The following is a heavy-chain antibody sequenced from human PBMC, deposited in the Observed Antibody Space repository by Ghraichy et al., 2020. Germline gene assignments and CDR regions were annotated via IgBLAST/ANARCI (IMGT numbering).Heavy chain of an antibody. Sequence: SETLSLTCAVYGGSFSGYYWSWIRQPPGKGLEWIGEINHSGSTNYNPSLKSRVTISVDTSKNQFSLKLSPVTAADTAVYYCARGVRYFDPWSPSYGMDVWGQGTTVTVSS. CDR1: GGSFSGYY. D-gene: IGHD3-9*01. CDR3: ARGVRYFDPWSPSYGMDV. V-gene: IGHV4-34*01. J-gene: IGHJ6*02. CDR2: INHSGST.